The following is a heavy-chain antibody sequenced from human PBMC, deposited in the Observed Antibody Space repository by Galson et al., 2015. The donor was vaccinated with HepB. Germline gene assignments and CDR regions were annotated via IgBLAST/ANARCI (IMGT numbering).Heavy chain of an antibody. CDR1: GFTFSSYA. CDR2: ISYDGSNK. CDR3: ARDYGGSSGGVRGTYGMDV. V-gene: IGHV3-30*04. Sequence: SLRLSCAASGFTFSSYAMHWVRQAPGKGLEWVAVISYDGSNKYYADSVKGRFTISRDNSKNTLYLQMNSLRAEDTAVYYCARDYGGSSGGVRGTYGMDVWGQGTTVTVSS. J-gene: IGHJ6*02. D-gene: IGHD2-15*01.